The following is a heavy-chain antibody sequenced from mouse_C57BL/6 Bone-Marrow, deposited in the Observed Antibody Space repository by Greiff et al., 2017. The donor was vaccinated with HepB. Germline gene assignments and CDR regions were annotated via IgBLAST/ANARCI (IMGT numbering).Heavy chain of an antibody. CDR3: ARQVTTVVAPLGFDV. J-gene: IGHJ1*03. Sequence: EVQLVESGGGLVQPGGSLKLSCAASGFTFSDYYMYWVRQTPEKRLEWVAYISNGGGSTYYPDTVKGRFTISRDNAKNTLYLQMSRLKSEDTPMYYCARQVTTVVAPLGFDVWGTGTTVTVSS. CDR1: GFTFSDYY. D-gene: IGHD1-1*01. CDR2: ISNGGGST. V-gene: IGHV5-12*01.